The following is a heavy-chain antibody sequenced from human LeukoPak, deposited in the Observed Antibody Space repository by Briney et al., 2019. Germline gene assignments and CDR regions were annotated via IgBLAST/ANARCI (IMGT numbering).Heavy chain of an antibody. J-gene: IGHJ4*02. V-gene: IGHV1-18*01. D-gene: IGHD2-21*02. CDR1: GYTFTSYG. Sequence: ASVKVSCKASGYTFTSYGISCVRQAPGQGHECMRWISAYNGNTNYAQKLQGRVTMTTDTSTSTAYMELRSLRSDDTAVYYCARDGGAYCGGDCYSNYWGQGTLVTVSS. CDR3: ARDGGAYCGGDCYSNY. CDR2: ISAYNGNT.